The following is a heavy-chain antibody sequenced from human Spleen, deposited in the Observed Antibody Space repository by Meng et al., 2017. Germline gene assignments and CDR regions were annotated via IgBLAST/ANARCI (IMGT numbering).Heavy chain of an antibody. CDR2: INHSGST. CDR3: ARGPTTMAHDFDY. Sequence: QLQLQPWGAGLLKPAATLSLTAVVSGGSFSDYYWSWLRQPPGKGLEWIGEINHSGSTNYNPSLESRATISVDTSQNNLSLKLSSVTAADSAVYYCARGPTTMAHDFDYWGQGTLVTVSS. V-gene: IGHV4-34*01. J-gene: IGHJ4*02. CDR1: GGSFSDYY. D-gene: IGHD4-11*01.